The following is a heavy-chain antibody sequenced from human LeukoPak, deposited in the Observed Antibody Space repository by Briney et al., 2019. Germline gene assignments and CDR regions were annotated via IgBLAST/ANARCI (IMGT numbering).Heavy chain of an antibody. CDR1: GFTFSNYG. D-gene: IGHD2-2*01. Sequence: GGSLRLSCAASGFTFSNYGMHWVRQAPGKGLEWVAFIRYDGSNKYYTDSVKGRFTISRDNSKNTLYLQMNSLRGEDTAVYYCAKEGQYLAYYYYYMDVWGKGTTVTVSS. CDR2: IRYDGSNK. J-gene: IGHJ6*03. V-gene: IGHV3-30*02. CDR3: AKEGQYLAYYYYYMDV.